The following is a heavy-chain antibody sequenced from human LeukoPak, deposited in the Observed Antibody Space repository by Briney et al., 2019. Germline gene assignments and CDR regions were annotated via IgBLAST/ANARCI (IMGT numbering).Heavy chain of an antibody. V-gene: IGHV4-31*03. CDR2: IYYSGST. Sequence: SETLSLTCTVSLGSISSGGYYWSWIRHHPGKGLEWIGYIYYSGSTYYNPSLKSRVTISVDTSKNQFSLKLSSVAAADTAVYYCARAFRRGGGYFDYWGQGTLVTVSS. J-gene: IGHJ4*02. D-gene: IGHD5-12*01. CDR3: ARAFRRGGGYFDY. CDR1: LGSISSGGYY.